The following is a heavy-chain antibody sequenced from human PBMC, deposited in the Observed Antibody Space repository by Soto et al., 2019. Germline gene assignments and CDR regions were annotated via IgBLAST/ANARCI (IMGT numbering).Heavy chain of an antibody. CDR2: IYPGDSDT. Sequence: GESLKISCKGSGYSFTSYWIGWVRQMPGKGLEWMGIIYPGDSDTRYSPSFQGQVTISADKSISTAYLQWSSLKASDTAMYYCARICSGGSCYQGGFDYWGQGTLVTVSS. CDR3: ARICSGGSCYQGGFDY. CDR1: GYSFTSYW. D-gene: IGHD2-15*01. V-gene: IGHV5-51*01. J-gene: IGHJ4*02.